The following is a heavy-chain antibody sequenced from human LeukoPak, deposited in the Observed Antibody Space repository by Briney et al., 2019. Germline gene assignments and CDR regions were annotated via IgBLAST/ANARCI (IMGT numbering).Heavy chain of an antibody. V-gene: IGHV3-9*01. CDR1: GFTFDDYA. Sequence: GGSLRLSCAASGFTFDDYAMHWVRQPPGKGLEWVSGISWNSGSIGYADSVKGRFTISRDNAKNSLYLQMNSPRAEDTALYYCAKDSGRDGYKFDYWGQGTLVTVSS. D-gene: IGHD5-24*01. CDR2: ISWNSGSI. J-gene: IGHJ4*02. CDR3: AKDSGRDGYKFDY.